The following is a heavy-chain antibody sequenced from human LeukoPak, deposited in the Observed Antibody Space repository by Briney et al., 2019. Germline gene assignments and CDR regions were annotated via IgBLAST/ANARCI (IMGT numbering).Heavy chain of an antibody. CDR3: ARDPFDL. V-gene: IGHV3-7*01. J-gene: IGHJ5*02. CDR2: LKQGGSDK. CDR1: GFTLSNRW. Sequence: GGSLRLSCEASGFTLSNRWMTWVRQTPGKGLEWVATLKQGGSDKFYVDSVRGRFAISGDNAKNSLFLEMNSLRVEDTAVYYCARDPFDLWGRGTLVSVSS.